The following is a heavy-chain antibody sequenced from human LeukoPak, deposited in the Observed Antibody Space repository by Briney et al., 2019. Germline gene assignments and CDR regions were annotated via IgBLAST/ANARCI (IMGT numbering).Heavy chain of an antibody. CDR2: INHSGST. Sequence: SETLSLTCAVYGGSFSGYYWNWIRQPPGKGREWMGEINHSGSTNYNPSLKSRVTISVDTSRNQFSLKLSSVTAADTAVYYCARPYGGNSGFDYWGQGTLVTVSS. D-gene: IGHD4-23*01. CDR3: ARPYGGNSGFDY. CDR1: GGSFSGYY. J-gene: IGHJ4*02. V-gene: IGHV4-34*01.